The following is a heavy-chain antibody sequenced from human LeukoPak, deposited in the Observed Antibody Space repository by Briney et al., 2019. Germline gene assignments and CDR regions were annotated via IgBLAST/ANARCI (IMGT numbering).Heavy chain of an antibody. CDR2: ISGSGGST. V-gene: IGHV3-23*01. D-gene: IGHD1-14*01. J-gene: IGHJ4*02. Sequence: GGSLRLSCAASGFTFSSYAMSWVRQAPGKGLEWVSAISGSGGSTYYADSVKGRFTISSDNSKNTLYLQMNSLRAEYTAVYYCEKETVQPTSDYFDYWGQGTLVTVSS. CDR1: GFTFSSYA. CDR3: EKETVQPTSDYFDY.